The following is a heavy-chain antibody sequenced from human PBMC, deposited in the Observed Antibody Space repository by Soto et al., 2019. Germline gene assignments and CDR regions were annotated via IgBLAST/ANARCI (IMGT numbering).Heavy chain of an antibody. CDR2: ISAYNGNT. V-gene: IGHV1-18*01. CDR3: ARGGIYDFWSGEDWFDP. Sequence: ASVKVSCKASGYTFTSYGISWVRQAPGQGLEWMGWISAYNGNTNYAQKFQGRVTMTRDTSTSTAYMELSRLRSDDTAVYYCARGGIYDFWSGEDWFDPWGQGTLVTVSS. CDR1: GYTFTSYG. J-gene: IGHJ5*02. D-gene: IGHD3-3*01.